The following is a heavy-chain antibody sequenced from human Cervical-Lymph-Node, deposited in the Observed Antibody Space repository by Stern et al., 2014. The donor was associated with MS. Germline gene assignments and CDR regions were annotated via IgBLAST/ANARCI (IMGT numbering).Heavy chain of an antibody. J-gene: IGHJ6*02. V-gene: IGHV2-5*02. CDR2: IYWDDDK. CDR1: GFSLSTSGVG. CDR3: AHTRDLWSGYYDLNYYYGMDV. Sequence: QVTLRESGPTLVHPTQTLTLTCTFSGFSLSTSGVGVGWIRQPPGKALEWLALIYWDDDKRYSPSLKSRLTITKDPSKNQVVLTMTNMDPVDTATYYCAHTRDLWSGYYDLNYYYGMDVWGQGTTVTVSS. D-gene: IGHD3-3*01.